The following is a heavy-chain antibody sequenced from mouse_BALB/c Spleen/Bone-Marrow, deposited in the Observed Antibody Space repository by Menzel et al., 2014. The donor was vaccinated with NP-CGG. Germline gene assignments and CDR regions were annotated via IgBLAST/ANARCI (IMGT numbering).Heavy chain of an antibody. J-gene: IGHJ1*01. Sequence: VQLQQSGPGLVKPSQSLSLTCTVTGYSITSDYALNWIRQFPGNKLEWMGYISYSGSTSYNPSLKSRISITRDTSKNQFFLQLNSVTTEDTATYYCARWRDYYGSSYYWYFDVWGAGTTVNVSS. D-gene: IGHD1-1*01. CDR1: GYSITSDYA. CDR2: ISYSGST. V-gene: IGHV3-2*02. CDR3: ARWRDYYGSSYYWYFDV.